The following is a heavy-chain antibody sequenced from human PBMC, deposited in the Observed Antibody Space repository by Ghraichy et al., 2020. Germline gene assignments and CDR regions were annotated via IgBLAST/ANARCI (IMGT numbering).Heavy chain of an antibody. CDR1: GFKFDDYA. D-gene: IGHD7-27*01. V-gene: IGHV3-43*02. Sequence: GGSLRLSCAASGFKFDDYAMNWVRQVPGKGLEWVSLISGDGERAFYRQSLRGRFTVFRDNSKDSVYLEMKSLGSEDSGFYYCTHAQRWGLEPPYYFEYWGRGIPVTVSS. J-gene: IGHJ4*02. CDR3: THAQRWGLEPPYYFEY. CDR2: ISGDGERA.